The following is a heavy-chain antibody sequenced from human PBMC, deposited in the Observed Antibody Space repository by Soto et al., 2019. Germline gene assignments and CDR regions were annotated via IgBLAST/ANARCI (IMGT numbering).Heavy chain of an antibody. Sequence: QVQFVQSGAEVKKPGASVKVSCKASGYNFTTYAIHWVRQAPGQRLEWMGWINTGKGNTKYSQKFQGRVTITRDTSASTAYMDLSSVRSGETAVYYCARDPWGGAVDAFDIWGQGTMVTVSS. CDR3: ARDPWGGAVDAFDI. V-gene: IGHV1-3*04. CDR2: INTGKGNT. CDR1: GYNFTTYA. J-gene: IGHJ3*02. D-gene: IGHD3-10*01.